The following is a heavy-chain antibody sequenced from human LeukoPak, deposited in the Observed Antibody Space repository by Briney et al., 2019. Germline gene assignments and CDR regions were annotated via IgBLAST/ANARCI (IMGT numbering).Heavy chain of an antibody. CDR1: GFTFSSYA. CDR2: ISGSDGST. Sequence: GGSLRLSCAASGFTFSSYAMSWVRQAPGKGLEWVSAISGSDGSTYYADSVKGRFTISRDNSKNTLYLQMNSLRAEDTAVYYCAKRAVNGASPGGYFDYWGQGTLVTVSS. J-gene: IGHJ4*02. D-gene: IGHD2-8*01. CDR3: AKRAVNGASPGGYFDY. V-gene: IGHV3-23*01.